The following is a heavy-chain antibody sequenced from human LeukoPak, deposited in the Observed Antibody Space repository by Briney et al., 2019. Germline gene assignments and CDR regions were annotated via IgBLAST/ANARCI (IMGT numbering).Heavy chain of an antibody. CDR1: GGPISSYY. V-gene: IGHV4-59*01. Sequence: SETLSLTCTVSGGPISSYYWSWIRQPPGKGLEWIGYIYYSGSTNYNPSLKSRVTISVDTSKNQFSLKLSSVTAADTAVYYCASMYYYDSSGYYYGAFDIWGQGTMVTVSS. CDR2: IYYSGST. J-gene: IGHJ3*02. CDR3: ASMYYYDSSGYYYGAFDI. D-gene: IGHD3-22*01.